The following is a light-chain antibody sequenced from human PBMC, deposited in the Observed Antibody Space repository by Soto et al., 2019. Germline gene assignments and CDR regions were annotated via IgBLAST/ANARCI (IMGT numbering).Light chain of an antibody. V-gene: IGLV8-61*01. J-gene: IGLJ3*02. Sequence: QAVVTQEPSFSVAPGRTVTFTCGLSSGAVSTTYHPSWYQQTPGQAPHTLIYNTDIRSSGVPDRFSGSILGNTAALTITGAPADDESYYYCALYMGSGIWVFGGGTQLTVL. CDR3: ALYMGSGIWV. CDR2: NTD. CDR1: SGAVSTTYH.